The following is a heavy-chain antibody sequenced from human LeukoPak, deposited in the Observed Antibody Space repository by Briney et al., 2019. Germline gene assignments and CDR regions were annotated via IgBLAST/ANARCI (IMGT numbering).Heavy chain of an antibody. V-gene: IGHV3-33*01. J-gene: IGHJ4*02. D-gene: IGHD6-19*01. CDR3: AGSSGWYAPFDY. CDR2: IWYDGSNK. Sequence: SGRSLRLSCAASGFTFSSYGMHWVRQAPGKGLEWVAVIWYDGSNKYYADSVKGRFTISRDNSKNTLYPQMNSLRAEDTAVYYCAGSSGWYAPFDYWGQGTLVTVSS. CDR1: GFTFSSYG.